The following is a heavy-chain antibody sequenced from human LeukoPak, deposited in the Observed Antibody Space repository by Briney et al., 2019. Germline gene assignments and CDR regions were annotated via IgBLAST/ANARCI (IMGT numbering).Heavy chain of an antibody. CDR1: GFSFSYFG. CDR3: AKRPRAAAVPYYFDY. CDR2: ISGSGGST. V-gene: IGHV3-23*01. J-gene: IGHJ4*02. Sequence: GGSLRLSCAASGFSFSYFGMDWVRQAPGKGLEWVSAISGSGGSTYYADSVKGRFTISRDNSKNTLYLQMNSLRAEDTAVYYCAKRPRAAAVPYYFDYWGQGTLVTVSS. D-gene: IGHD6-13*01.